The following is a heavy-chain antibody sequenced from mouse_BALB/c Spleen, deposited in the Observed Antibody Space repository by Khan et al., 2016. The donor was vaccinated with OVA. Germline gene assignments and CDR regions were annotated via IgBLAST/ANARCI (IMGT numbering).Heavy chain of an antibody. CDR3: ARREKYGYDPAWFAY. CDR1: GYTFTSYW. CDR2: LNPSDSAT. Sequence: VQLQESGAELVRPGASVKLSCKASGYTFTSYWMNWVKQRPGHGLEWIGKLNPSDSATPYNPMFKDKATLTVDKSSSTAYMQLSSLTSEDSAVYFCARREKYGYDPAWFAYWGQGTLVTVSA. V-gene: IGHV1-61*01. J-gene: IGHJ3*01. D-gene: IGHD2-2*01.